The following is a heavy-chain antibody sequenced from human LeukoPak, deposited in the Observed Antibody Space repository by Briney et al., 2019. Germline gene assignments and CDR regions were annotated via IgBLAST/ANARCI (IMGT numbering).Heavy chain of an antibody. Sequence: GASVKVSCTASGYTFTTYYMHWVRQAPGQGPEWVGVINPSGGSPNYAQKFQGRVTMTRDTSTSTVYMELRSLRSADTALYYCAREFVGGRSGELGYWGQGTLVTVSS. V-gene: IGHV1-46*01. CDR3: AREFVGGRSGELGY. J-gene: IGHJ4*02. CDR2: INPSGGSP. D-gene: IGHD3-10*01. CDR1: GYTFTTYY.